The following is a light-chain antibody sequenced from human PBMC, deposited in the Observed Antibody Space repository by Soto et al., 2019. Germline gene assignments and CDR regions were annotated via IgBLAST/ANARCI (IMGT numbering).Light chain of an antibody. CDR3: CSYAGSSTWV. CDR2: EGS. J-gene: IGLJ1*01. Sequence: QSALTQPASVSGSPGQSITISCTGTSSDVGSYNLVSWYQQHPGKAPKLMIYEGSKRPSGVSNRFSGSKSGNTASLTISGLQGEGGADYYCCSYAGSSTWVFGTGTKLTVL. V-gene: IGLV2-23*01. CDR1: SSDVGSYNL.